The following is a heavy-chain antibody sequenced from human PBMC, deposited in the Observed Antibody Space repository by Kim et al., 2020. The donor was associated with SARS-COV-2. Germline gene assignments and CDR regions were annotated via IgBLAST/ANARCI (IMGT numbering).Heavy chain of an antibody. CDR3: TTEKFTIIRGVGY. J-gene: IGHJ4*02. CDR1: GFTFSDAW. D-gene: IGHD1-26*01. V-gene: IGHV3-15*01. Sequence: GGSLRLSCAASGFTFSDAWMSWVRQAPGKGLEWVGRIKSKTDGGTTDYAASVKGRFSISRDDSKDTLYLQMNSLKTEDAAVYYCTTEKFTIIRGVGYWGQGTLVTVSS. CDR2: IKSKTDGGTT.